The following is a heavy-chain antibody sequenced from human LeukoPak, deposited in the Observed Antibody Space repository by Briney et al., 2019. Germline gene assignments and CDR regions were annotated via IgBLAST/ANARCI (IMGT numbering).Heavy chain of an antibody. D-gene: IGHD4-11*01. V-gene: IGHV4-39*07. Sequence: SETLSLTCTVSGGSISSSSYYWGWIRQPPGKGLEWIGSIYYSGNTYYNPSLKSRVTISVDTSKNQFSLRLSSVTAAGTAVYYCARGRDYFDPWGQGTLVTVSS. J-gene: IGHJ5*02. CDR3: ARGRDYFDP. CDR2: IYYSGNT. CDR1: GGSISSSSYY.